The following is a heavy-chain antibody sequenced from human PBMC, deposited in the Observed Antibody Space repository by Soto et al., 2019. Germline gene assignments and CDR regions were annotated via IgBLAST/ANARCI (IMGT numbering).Heavy chain of an antibody. CDR2: ISGSGFKK. CDR3: AKNQGVELVPLATVDWFDP. J-gene: IGHJ5*02. D-gene: IGHD1-26*01. V-gene: IGHV3-23*01. Sequence: GGSLRLSCAASGFIFENFGMSWVRQAPGKGLEWISSISGSGFKKYYADSVKGRFTISRDNSKSTVYLELNNLSAEDTAVYHCAKNQGVELVPLATVDWFDPWGQGSAVTVSS. CDR1: GFIFENFG.